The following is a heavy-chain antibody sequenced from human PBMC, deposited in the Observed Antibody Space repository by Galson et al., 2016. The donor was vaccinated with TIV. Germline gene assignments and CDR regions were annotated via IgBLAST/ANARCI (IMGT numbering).Heavy chain of an antibody. CDR3: AQWLGTSNS. CDR1: RSTFSSSW. Sequence: LRLSCADSRSTFSSSWMNWVRQAPGKGLEWVANINGDGTEIKYVDSVKGRFTISRDNAKDSLYLQMSNLRVEDTAIYYCAQWLGTSNSWGQGTLVTVSS. J-gene: IGHJ4*02. CDR2: INGDGTEI. D-gene: IGHD6-19*01. V-gene: IGHV3-7*01.